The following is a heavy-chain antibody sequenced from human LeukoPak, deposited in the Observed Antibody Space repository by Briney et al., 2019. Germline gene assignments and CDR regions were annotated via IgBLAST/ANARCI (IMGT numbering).Heavy chain of an antibody. V-gene: IGHV4-61*02. CDR1: GGSISSGSYY. D-gene: IGHD3-3*01. CDR3: ARTVWTDFWSGYYGRVGYYMDV. J-gene: IGHJ6*03. Sequence: SETLSLTCTVSGGSISSGSYYWSWIRQPAGKGLEWIGRIYTSGSTNYNPYLKSRVTISVDTSKNQFSLKLSSVTAADTAVYYCARTVWTDFWSGYYGRVGYYMDVWGKGTTVTVSS. CDR2: IYTSGST.